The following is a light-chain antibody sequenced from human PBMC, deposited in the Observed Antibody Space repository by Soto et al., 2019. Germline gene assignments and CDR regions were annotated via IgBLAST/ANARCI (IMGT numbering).Light chain of an antibody. CDR1: QDIGSW. J-gene: IGKJ4*01. Sequence: DIQMTQSPSTLSASVGDRVTITCRASQDIGSWLAWHQQQPGKAPKVLIYKASILESGVPSRFSGSGSVTESTLTISSLQPDDFAHYHCQQYYSYPLSFGGGTKVEIK. V-gene: IGKV1-5*03. CDR2: KAS. CDR3: QQYYSYPLS.